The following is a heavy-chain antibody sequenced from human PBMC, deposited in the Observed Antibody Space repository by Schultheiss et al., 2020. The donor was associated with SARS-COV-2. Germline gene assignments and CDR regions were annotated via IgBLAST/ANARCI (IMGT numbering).Heavy chain of an antibody. J-gene: IGHJ3*02. CDR3: SKFLEWSHAFDI. CDR2: ISAYNGNT. Sequence: ASVKVSCKASGYTFTSYGISWVRQAPGQGLEWMGWISAYNGNTNYAQKFQGRVTMTRNTSISTAYMELSSLRSEDTAVYYCSKFLEWSHAFDIWGQGTMVTVSS. CDR1: GYTFTSYG. V-gene: IGHV1-18*01. D-gene: IGHD3-3*01.